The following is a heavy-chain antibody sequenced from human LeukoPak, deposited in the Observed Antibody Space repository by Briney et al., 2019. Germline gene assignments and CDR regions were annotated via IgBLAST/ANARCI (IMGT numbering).Heavy chain of an antibody. J-gene: IGHJ4*02. CDR2: IKQDGSEK. Sequence: GGSLRLSCAASGFTFSDYYMSWVRRAPGKGLEWVANIKQDGSEKYYVDSVKGRFTISRDNAKNSLYLQMNSLRAEDTAVYYCARDFTPFDYWGQGTLVTVSS. V-gene: IGHV3-7*01. CDR3: ARDFTPFDY. CDR1: GFTFSDYY.